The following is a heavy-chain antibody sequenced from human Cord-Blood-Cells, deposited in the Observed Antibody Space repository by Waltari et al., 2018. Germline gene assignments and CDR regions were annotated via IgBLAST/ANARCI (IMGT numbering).Heavy chain of an antibody. V-gene: IGHV4-38-2*02. CDR1: GYSISSGSY. CDR2: IYHSGST. Sequence: QVQLQESGPGLVKPSETLSLTCAVSGYSISSGSYWGWIRQPPGKGLEWIGSIYHSGSTYYNPSLKSRVTISVDTSKNQFSLKLSSVTAADTAVYYCAREAAGDAFDIWGQGTMVTVSS. CDR3: AREAAGDAFDI. J-gene: IGHJ3*02. D-gene: IGHD2-15*01.